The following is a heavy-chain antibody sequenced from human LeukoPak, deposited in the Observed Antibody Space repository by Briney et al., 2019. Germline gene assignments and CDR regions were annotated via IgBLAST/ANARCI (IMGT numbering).Heavy chain of an antibody. Sequence: SETLSLTCTVSGGSISSYYWSWIRQPPGKGLEWIGYIYYGGSTNYNPSLKSRVTISVDTSKNQFSLKLSSVTAADTAVYYCARLQYDYGDYGTDYWGQGTLVTVSS. V-gene: IGHV4-59*01. CDR1: GGSISSYY. J-gene: IGHJ4*02. D-gene: IGHD4-17*01. CDR3: ARLQYDYGDYGTDY. CDR2: IYYGGST.